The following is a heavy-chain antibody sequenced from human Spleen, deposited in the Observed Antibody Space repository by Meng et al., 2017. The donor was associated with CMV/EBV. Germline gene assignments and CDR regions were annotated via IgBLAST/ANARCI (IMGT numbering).Heavy chain of an antibody. V-gene: IGHV3-53*01. D-gene: IGHD1/OR15-1a*01. CDR3: TRHVGNNKNGDLFDP. CDR2: IYSAGDT. CDR1: GLIIRSNY. J-gene: IGHJ5*02. Sequence: AASGLIIRSNYMSWVRQAPGRGLEWLSVIYSAGDTYYADSVKGRFTISRDISRNTLYLQISSLKVEDTAVYYCTRHVGNNKNGDLFDPWGQGTLVTVSS.